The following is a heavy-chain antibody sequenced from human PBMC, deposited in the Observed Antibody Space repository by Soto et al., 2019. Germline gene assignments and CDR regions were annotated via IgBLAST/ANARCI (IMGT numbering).Heavy chain of an antibody. Sequence: EVQLVESGGGLVQPGGSLRLSCAASGFTFSYYAMHWVRQAPGKGLEYVSAISGDGRNTYYANSVKGRFTISRDNSKNTLYLQMGSLGSEDMAVYYCARAPKIPGSPHDVYDMWGQGTLVTVSS. CDR3: ARAPKIPGSPHDVYDM. J-gene: IGHJ3*02. D-gene: IGHD2-2*01. CDR1: GFTFSYYA. CDR2: ISGDGRNT. V-gene: IGHV3-64*01.